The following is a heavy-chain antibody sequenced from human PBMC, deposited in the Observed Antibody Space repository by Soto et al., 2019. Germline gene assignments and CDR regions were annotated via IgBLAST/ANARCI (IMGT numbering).Heavy chain of an antibody. CDR3: VQSRCGGDCLQSYSSHSYYGLDV. V-gene: IGHV2-5*02. CDR2: IYWDDDK. CDR1: GFSLSTTGEG. J-gene: IGHJ6*02. Sequence: QITLKESGPTLVKPTQTLTLTCTFSGFSLSTTGEGVGWIRQPPGKALEWLALIYWDDDKRYSPSLKSRLTITKDTSKSQVVLTMANLYPVDTATYYCVQSRCGGDCLQSYSSHSYYGLDVWGQGTTVTVSS. D-gene: IGHD2-21*02.